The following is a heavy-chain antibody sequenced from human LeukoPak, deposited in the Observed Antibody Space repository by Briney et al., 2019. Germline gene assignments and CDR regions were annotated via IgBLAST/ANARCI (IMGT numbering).Heavy chain of an antibody. Sequence: ASVKVSCKVSGYTFTDYYMHWVQQAPGKGLEWMGLVDPEDGETIYAEKFQGRVTITADTSTDTAYMELSSLRSEDTAVYYCATNSGIAVAGTGNYWGQGTLVTVSS. CDR3: ATNSGIAVAGTGNY. D-gene: IGHD6-19*01. CDR2: VDPEDGET. J-gene: IGHJ4*02. CDR1: GYTFTDYY. V-gene: IGHV1-69-2*01.